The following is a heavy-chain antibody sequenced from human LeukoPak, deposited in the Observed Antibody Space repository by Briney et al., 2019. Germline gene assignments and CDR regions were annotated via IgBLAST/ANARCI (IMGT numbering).Heavy chain of an antibody. Sequence: PSETLSPTCSVSGGSITVGDSYWSWIRQPPGRGLEWFGYIYYSVSTYYYPSLKSRITISRDTSKSQFSQKVTSVTAADTGVDYCAKVVWRGGGTFYEFDPWGQGTLVTVSS. CDR1: GGSITVGDSY. V-gene: IGHV4-30-4*08. D-gene: IGHD1/OR15-1a*01. CDR3: AKVVWRGGGTFYEFDP. CDR2: IYYSVST. J-gene: IGHJ5*02.